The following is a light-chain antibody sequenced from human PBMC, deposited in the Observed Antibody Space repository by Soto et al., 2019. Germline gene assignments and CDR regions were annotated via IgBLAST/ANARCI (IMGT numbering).Light chain of an antibody. Sequence: DIVLTQTRLSSPVTLGQPASISCRSSQSLVHIDGNTYFNWLQQRPGQPPRLLIYKISNRFPGVPDRFSGSGAGTDFTLKISRVEAEDVRVYYCKQATQSYTFGQGTRLEIK. CDR2: KIS. V-gene: IGKV2-24*01. CDR3: KQATQSYT. CDR1: QSLVHIDGNTY. J-gene: IGKJ2*01.